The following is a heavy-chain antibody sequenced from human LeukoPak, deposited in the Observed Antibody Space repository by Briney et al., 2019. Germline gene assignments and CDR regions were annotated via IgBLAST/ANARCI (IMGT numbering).Heavy chain of an antibody. CDR2: ISAYNGNT. D-gene: IGHD2-2*01. CDR1: GYTFTSCG. CDR3: ARVVVPAAIGEFDY. V-gene: IGHV1-18*01. J-gene: IGHJ4*02. Sequence: GASVKVSCKASGYTFTSCGISWVRQAPGQGLEWMGWISAYNGNTNYAQKLQGRVTMTTDTSTSTAYMELRSLRSDDTAVYYCARVVVPAAIGEFDYWGQGTLVTVSS.